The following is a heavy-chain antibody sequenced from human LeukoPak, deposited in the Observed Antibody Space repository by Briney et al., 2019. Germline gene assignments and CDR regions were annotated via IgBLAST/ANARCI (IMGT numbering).Heavy chain of an antibody. CDR1: GDSISNYY. V-gene: IGHV4-59*01. CDR2: IYYSGNT. CDR3: ARYRNEALFAFDI. D-gene: IGHD1-14*01. J-gene: IGHJ3*02. Sequence: SETLSLTCTVSGDSISNYYWSWIRQPPGKGLEWIGYIYYSGNTDYNPSLKSRVTISIDTSKNQFSLRLNSVTAADTAVYYCARYRNEALFAFDIWGQGTMVTASS.